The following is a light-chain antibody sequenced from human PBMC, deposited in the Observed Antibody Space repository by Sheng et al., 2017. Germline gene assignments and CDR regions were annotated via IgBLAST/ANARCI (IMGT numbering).Light chain of an antibody. CDR2: AAS. CDR3: QQSYSTPPLT. CDR1: QIISTY. V-gene: IGKV1-39*01. Sequence: DIQMTQSPSSLSASVGDRVTITCRASQIISTYLNWYQQKPGKAPKLLIYAASSLQSGVPSRFSGSGSGTDFTLTITSLQREDFATYYCQQSYSTPPLTFGGGTKVEIK. J-gene: IGKJ4*01.